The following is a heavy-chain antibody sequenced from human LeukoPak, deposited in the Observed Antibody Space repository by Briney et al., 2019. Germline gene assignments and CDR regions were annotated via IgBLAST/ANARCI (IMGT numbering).Heavy chain of an antibody. J-gene: IGHJ4*02. Sequence: SETLSLTCAVYGGSFSGYYWSWIRQPPGNGLEWIGEINHSGSTNYNPSLKSRVTISVDTSKNQFSLKLSSVTAADTAVYYCARHEYYYDSSGFLSYFDYWGQGTLVTVSS. V-gene: IGHV4-34*01. CDR1: GGSFSGYY. D-gene: IGHD3-22*01. CDR3: ARHEYYYDSSGFLSYFDY. CDR2: INHSGST.